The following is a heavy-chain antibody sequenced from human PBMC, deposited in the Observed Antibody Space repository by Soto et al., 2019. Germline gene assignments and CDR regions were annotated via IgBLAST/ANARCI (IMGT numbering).Heavy chain of an antibody. CDR3: ARATPRVRSKYYYYMDV. Sequence: GASVKVSCKASGYSFTNFHIHWVRQAPGQGLEWMGMIDPSGGITRDAQRLQGRITMTRDASTSTVYMELRSLRSEDTAAYYCARATPRVRSKYYYYMDVWGKGTTVTVSS. V-gene: IGHV1-46*01. J-gene: IGHJ6*03. D-gene: IGHD3-10*01. CDR2: IDPSGGIT. CDR1: GYSFTNFH.